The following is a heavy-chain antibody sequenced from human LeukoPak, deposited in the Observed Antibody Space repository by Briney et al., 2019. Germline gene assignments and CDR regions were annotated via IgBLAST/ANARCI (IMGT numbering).Heavy chain of an antibody. CDR2: ISGSGGST. Sequence: GGSLRLSCAASGFTFSSYAMSWVRQAPGKGLDWVSAISGSGGSTYYADSVKGRFTISRDNSKNTLYLQMNSLRAEDTAVYYCAKDQDYYDSSGLDYWGQGTLVTVSS. CDR3: AKDQDYYDSSGLDY. D-gene: IGHD3-22*01. CDR1: GFTFSSYA. V-gene: IGHV3-23*01. J-gene: IGHJ4*02.